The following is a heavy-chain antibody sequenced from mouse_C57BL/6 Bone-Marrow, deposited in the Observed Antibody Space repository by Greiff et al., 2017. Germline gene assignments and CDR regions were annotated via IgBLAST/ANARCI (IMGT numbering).Heavy chain of an antibody. CDR2: IYPSDSET. CDR1: GYTFTSYW. CDR3: ARYHYYGSSYGYFAV. Sequence: QVQLQQPGAELVRPGSSVKLSCKASGYTFTSYWMDWVKQRPGQGLEWIGNIYPSDSETHYNQKFKDKATLTVDKSSSTAYMQLSSLTSEDSAVYYCARYHYYGSSYGYFAVWGTGTTVTVSS. D-gene: IGHD1-1*01. J-gene: IGHJ1*03. V-gene: IGHV1-61*01.